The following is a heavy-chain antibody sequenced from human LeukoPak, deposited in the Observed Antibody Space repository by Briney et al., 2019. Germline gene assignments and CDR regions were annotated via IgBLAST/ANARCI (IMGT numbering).Heavy chain of an antibody. J-gene: IGHJ3*02. V-gene: IGHV3-30*04. CDR3: AGESFDI. Sequence: GGSLRLSCAASGLTFSNYAMAWVRQAPGKGLEWVAVISKDGSMKYYADSVKGRFTVSRDNSNNTLYLQMNSLKTEDTAVYYCAGESFDIWGQGTMVTVSS. CDR2: ISKDGSMK. CDR1: GLTFSNYA.